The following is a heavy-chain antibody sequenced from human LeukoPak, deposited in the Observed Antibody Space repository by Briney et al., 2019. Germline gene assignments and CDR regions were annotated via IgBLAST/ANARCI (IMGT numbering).Heavy chain of an antibody. CDR3: ARDWEGLGEYWYFDL. J-gene: IGHJ2*01. Sequence: ASVKVSCKASGYTFTGYYMHWVRQAPGQGLEWMEWINPNSGGTNYAQKFQGRVTMTRDTSISTAYMELSRLRSDDTAVYYCARDWEGLGEYWYFDLWGRGTLVTVSS. CDR2: INPNSGGT. V-gene: IGHV1-2*02. CDR1: GYTFTGYY. D-gene: IGHD1-26*01.